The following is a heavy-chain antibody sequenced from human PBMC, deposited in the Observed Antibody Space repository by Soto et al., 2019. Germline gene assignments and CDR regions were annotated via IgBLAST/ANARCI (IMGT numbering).Heavy chain of an antibody. V-gene: IGHV4-31*03. J-gene: IGHJ3*02. D-gene: IGHD3-22*01. Sequence: ASETLSLTCTVSGGSINSGGYYWTWIRQSPGKGLEWIGSIYYRGSTSYNPSLKSRVIISLDMSKNQFSLKLSSVTAADTAVYYCVLDDSSGYYPLNAFDIWGQGTTVTVSS. CDR3: VLDDSSGYYPLNAFDI. CDR1: GGSINSGGYY. CDR2: IYYRGST.